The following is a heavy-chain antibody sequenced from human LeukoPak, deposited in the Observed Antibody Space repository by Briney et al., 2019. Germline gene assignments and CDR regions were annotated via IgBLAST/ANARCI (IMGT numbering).Heavy chain of an antibody. CDR3: ARVLSGYYWFNNYYYYGMDV. Sequence: GASVKVSCTASGYTFTSYDINWVRQATGQGLEWMGWMNPNSGNTGYAQKFQGRVTMTRNTSISTAYMELSSLRSEDTAVYYCARVLSGYYWFNNYYYYGMDVWGQGTTVTVSS. CDR2: MNPNSGNT. D-gene: IGHD3-9*01. CDR1: GYTFTSYD. V-gene: IGHV1-8*01. J-gene: IGHJ6*02.